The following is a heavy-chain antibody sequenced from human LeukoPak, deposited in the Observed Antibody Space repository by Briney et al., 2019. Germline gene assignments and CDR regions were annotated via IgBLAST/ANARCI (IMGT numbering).Heavy chain of an antibody. CDR1: GFAVSSNY. D-gene: IGHD7-27*01. V-gene: IGHV3-66*01. CDR3: ARETGDDAFDI. J-gene: IGHJ3*02. Sequence: SGGSLRLSCAASGFAVSSNYMSWVRQAPGKGLEWVSVIYSGGTTYYADSVKGRFTISRDNSKKTLHLQMNSLRAEDTAVYYCARETGDDAFDIWGQGTMVTVSS. CDR2: IYSGGTT.